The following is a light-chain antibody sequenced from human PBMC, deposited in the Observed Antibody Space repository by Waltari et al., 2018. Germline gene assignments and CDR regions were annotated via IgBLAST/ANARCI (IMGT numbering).Light chain of an antibody. J-gene: IGKJ1*01. CDR2: LAS. CDR1: QSLLHINGNTY. Sequence: PGDPASISCRSSQSLLHINGNTYLDWFLQRPGQSPQFLIFLASRRASGVPDRFSGYGSGTDFTLNISSVEAEDVGIYYCMQGLQIPWTFGQGP. V-gene: IGKV2-28*01. CDR3: MQGLQIPWT.